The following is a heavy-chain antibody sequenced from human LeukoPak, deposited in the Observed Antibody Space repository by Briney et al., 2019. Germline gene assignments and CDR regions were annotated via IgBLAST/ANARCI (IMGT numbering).Heavy chain of an antibody. Sequence: SETLSLTCSVSGGSISSSSYYWGWIRQPPGKGLEWIGSIYYSGSTYYNPSLKSRVTISVDTSKNQFSLKLSSVTAADTAVYYCARRRSSSLFDYWGQGTLVTVSS. J-gene: IGHJ4*02. CDR2: IYYSGST. CDR3: ARRRSSSLFDY. D-gene: IGHD6-13*01. CDR1: GGSISSSSYY. V-gene: IGHV4-39*01.